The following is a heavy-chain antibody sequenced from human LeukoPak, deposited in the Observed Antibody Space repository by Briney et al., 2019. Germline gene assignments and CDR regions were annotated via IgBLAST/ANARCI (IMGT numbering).Heavy chain of an antibody. V-gene: IGHV3-15*01. CDR3: TTYTVGATTSHFDN. Sequence: GGSLRLSCAASGFTFSNAWMCWVRQAPGKGLEWVGRIKSKTDGGTTDYAAPVKGTFTISRDDSKNTLYLQLNSLKTEDTAVYYCTTYTVGATTSHFDNWGQGTLVTVSS. CDR2: IKSKTDGGTT. J-gene: IGHJ4*02. CDR1: GFTFSNAW. D-gene: IGHD1-26*01.